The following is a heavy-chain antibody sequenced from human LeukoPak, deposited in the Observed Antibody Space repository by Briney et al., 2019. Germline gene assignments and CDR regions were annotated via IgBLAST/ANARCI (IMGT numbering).Heavy chain of an antibody. CDR3: AKESKWFGELLSGY. D-gene: IGHD3-10*01. J-gene: IGHJ4*02. V-gene: IGHV3-23*01. Sequence: PGGSLGLSCAASGFTFSSYAMSWVRQAPGKGLEWVSAISGSGGSTYYADSVKGRFTISRDNSKNTLYLQMNSLRAEDTAVYYCAKESKWFGELLSGYWGQGTLVTVSS. CDR1: GFTFSSYA. CDR2: ISGSGGST.